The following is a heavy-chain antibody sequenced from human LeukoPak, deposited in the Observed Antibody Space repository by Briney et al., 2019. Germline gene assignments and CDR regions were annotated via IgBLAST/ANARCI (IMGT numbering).Heavy chain of an antibody. CDR1: GFSFRNYA. D-gene: IGHD1-26*01. V-gene: IGHV3-23*01. CDR2: ISGSGGST. CDR3: ANLNPVVGAP. J-gene: IGHJ5*02. Sequence: GGSLRPSCAASGFSFRNYAMNWVRQAPGKGLEWVSGISGSGGSTYYADSVNGRFTISRDNSKNTLFLQMNSLRAEDTAIYYCANLNPVVGAPWGQGTLVTVSS.